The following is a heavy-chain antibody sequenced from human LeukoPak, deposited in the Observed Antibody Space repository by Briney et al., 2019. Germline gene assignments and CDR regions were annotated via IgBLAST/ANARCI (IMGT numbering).Heavy chain of an antibody. CDR2: ISSSSSYI. CDR1: GFTFSSYS. J-gene: IGHJ4*02. D-gene: IGHD2-8*02. CDR3: ATDKTGGYHMGNFDY. V-gene: IGHV3-21*01. Sequence: GGSLRLSCAASGFTFSSYSMNWVRQAPGKGLEWVSSISSSSSYIYYADSVKGRFTISRDNAKNSLYLQMNSLRAEDTAVYYCATDKTGGYHMGNFDYWGQGTLVTVSS.